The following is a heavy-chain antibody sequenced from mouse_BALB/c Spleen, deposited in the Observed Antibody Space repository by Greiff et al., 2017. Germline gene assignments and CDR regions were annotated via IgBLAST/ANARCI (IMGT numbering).Heavy chain of an antibody. Sequence: EVMLVESGGGLVQPGGSRKLSCAASGFTFSDYGMAWVRQAPGKGPEWVAFISNLAYSIYYADTVTGRFTISRENAKNTLYLEMSSLRSEDTAMYYCARELRPGAMDYWGQGTSVTVSS. V-gene: IGHV5-15*02. CDR3: ARELRPGAMDY. J-gene: IGHJ4*01. CDR2: ISNLAYSI. D-gene: IGHD1-2*01. CDR1: GFTFSDYG.